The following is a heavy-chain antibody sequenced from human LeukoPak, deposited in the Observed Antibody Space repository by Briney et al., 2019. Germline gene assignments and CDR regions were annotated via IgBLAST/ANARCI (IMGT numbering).Heavy chain of an antibody. D-gene: IGHD5-18*01. V-gene: IGHV1-8*01. Sequence: ASVKVSXXXXXYXXXSYDINWVRQAPGQGLEWMGWMNPTSGNTGYAQKFQGRVSMTRDASIATAYMELSSLTSEDTALYYCTRMRGYTYGYWYLDLWGRGTPVTVSS. J-gene: IGHJ2*01. CDR2: MNPTSGNT. CDR1: XYXXXSYD. CDR3: TRMRGYTYGYWYLDL.